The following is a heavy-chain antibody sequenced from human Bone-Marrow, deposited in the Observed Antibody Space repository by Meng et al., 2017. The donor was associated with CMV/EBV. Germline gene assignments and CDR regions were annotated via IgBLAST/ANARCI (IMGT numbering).Heavy chain of an antibody. Sequence: SETLSLTCTVSGGSISSYYWSWIRQPPGKGLEWIGYIYYSGSTNYNPSLKSRVTISVDTSKNQFSLKLSSVTAADTAGYYCASMAPTEWLYEGLNAFDIWGQGTMVTVSS. J-gene: IGHJ3*02. D-gene: IGHD3-3*01. CDR3: ASMAPTEWLYEGLNAFDI. V-gene: IGHV4-59*01. CDR1: GGSISSYY. CDR2: IYYSGST.